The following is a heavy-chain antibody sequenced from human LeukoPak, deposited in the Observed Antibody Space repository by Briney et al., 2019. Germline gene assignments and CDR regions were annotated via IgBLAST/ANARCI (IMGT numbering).Heavy chain of an antibody. J-gene: IGHJ1*01. V-gene: IGHV3-33*01. Sequence: GRSLTLSCAASGFTFSGYGMQWVRQAPGKGLEWLAVIRYDGTKKYYADSVKGRFTISRDNSENTLFLQMNSLRDEDTAVYYCARAGVGYYDSSGSEYFQHWGQGTLVTVSS. CDR1: GFTFSGYG. CDR2: IRYDGTKK. CDR3: ARAGVGYYDSSGSEYFQH. D-gene: IGHD3-22*01.